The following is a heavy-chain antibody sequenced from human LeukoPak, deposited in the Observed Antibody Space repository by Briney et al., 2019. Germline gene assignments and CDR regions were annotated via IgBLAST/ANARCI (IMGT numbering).Heavy chain of an antibody. CDR2: IYYSGST. J-gene: IGHJ5*02. CDR3: ARLKGDILTGYYRSNWFDP. CDR1: GGSISSGDYY. Sequence: SETLSLTCTVSGGSISSGDYYWSWIRQPPGKGLEWIGYIYYSGSTYYNPSLKSRVTISVDTSKNQFSLKLSSVTAADTAVYYCARLKGDILTGYYRSNWFDPWGQGTLVTVSS. V-gene: IGHV4-30-4*01. D-gene: IGHD3-9*01.